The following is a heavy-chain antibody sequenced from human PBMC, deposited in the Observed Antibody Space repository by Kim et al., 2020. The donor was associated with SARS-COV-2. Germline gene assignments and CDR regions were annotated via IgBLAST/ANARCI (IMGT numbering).Heavy chain of an antibody. D-gene: IGHD3-22*01. CDR2: INHSGST. CDR1: GGSFSGYY. Sequence: SETLSLTCAVYGGSFSGYYWSWIRQPPGKGLEWIGEINHSGSTNYNPSLKSRVTISVDTSKNQFSLKLSSVTAADTAVYYCARSRHYYDSSGYPAIGYFQHWGQGTLVTVSS. CDR3: ARSRHYYDSSGYPAIGYFQH. V-gene: IGHV4-34*01. J-gene: IGHJ1*01.